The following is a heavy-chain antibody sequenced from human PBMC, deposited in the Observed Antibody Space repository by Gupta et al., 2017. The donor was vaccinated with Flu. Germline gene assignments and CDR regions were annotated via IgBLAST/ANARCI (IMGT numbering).Heavy chain of an antibody. D-gene: IGHD2-15*01. CDR1: GDPISSGTYV. CDR2: VYHCGST. CDR3: ARSATGDYFDS. J-gene: IGHJ4*02. V-gene: IGHV4-39*01. Sequence: HLQLHESGPGLVKPSETPSRTCSVSGDPISSGTYVRGWIRQPQTKGLEWIGNVYHCGSTHYNPSLKSRGTLSVDTSTNQFSLRLTSVTAADTAIYYCARSATGDYFDSWGQGTLVTVSS.